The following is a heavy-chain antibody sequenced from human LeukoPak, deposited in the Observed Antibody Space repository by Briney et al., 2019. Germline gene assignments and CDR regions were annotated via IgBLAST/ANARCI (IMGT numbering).Heavy chain of an antibody. D-gene: IGHD3-16*01. J-gene: IGHJ4*02. CDR2: VYQTGHT. V-gene: IGHV4-59*02. Sequence: PSETLSLTCSVSGDSVSGYYWSWIRQPPGKGLEWIGYVYQTGHTHYSPSLKSRVTVSLDTSRNKVSLRVSSVTAADTAVYYCARQRFGHLFDSWGQGILVVVSS. CDR3: ARQRFGHLFDS. CDR1: GDSVSGYY.